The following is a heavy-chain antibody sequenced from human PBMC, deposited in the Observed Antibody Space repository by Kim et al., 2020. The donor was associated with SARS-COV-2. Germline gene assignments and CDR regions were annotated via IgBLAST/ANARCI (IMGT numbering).Heavy chain of an antibody. CDR3: ARDITSSWSGLFDY. J-gene: IGHJ4*02. CDR2: IKQDGSEK. V-gene: IGHV3-7*01. D-gene: IGHD6-6*01. Sequence: GGSLRLSCAASGFTFSSHWMSWVRQAPGKGLEWVANIKQDGSEKNYGYSVKGRFTISRDNAKNSLYLHMNSLRAEDTAVYYCARDITSSWSGLFDYWGQG. CDR1: GFTFSSHW.